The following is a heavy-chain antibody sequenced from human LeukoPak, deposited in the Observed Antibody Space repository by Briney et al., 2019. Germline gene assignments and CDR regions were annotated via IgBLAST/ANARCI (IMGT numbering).Heavy chain of an antibody. D-gene: IGHD3-16*01. Sequence: ASVKVSCKASGYTFTGYYMHWVRQAPGQGLEWMGWINPNSGGTNYAQKFQGRVTMTRDTSISTAYMELSSLRSEDTAVYYCATIGGYDMRSGVGWGQGTLVTVSS. CDR2: INPNSGGT. CDR1: GYTFTGYY. V-gene: IGHV1-2*02. J-gene: IGHJ4*02. CDR3: ATIGGYDMRSGVG.